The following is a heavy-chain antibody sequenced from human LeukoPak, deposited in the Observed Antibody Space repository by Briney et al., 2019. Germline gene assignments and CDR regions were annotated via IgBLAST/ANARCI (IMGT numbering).Heavy chain of an antibody. CDR1: GFTFSSCA. V-gene: IGHV3-48*03. CDR2: ISSSAGTT. J-gene: IGHJ4*02. Sequence: PGGSLRLSCTASGFTFSSCAMSWVRQAPGKGLEWVSYISSSAGTTYYADSVKGRFTISRDNAKNSLYLQMNSLRAEDTAVYFCARQQQQLWYDWGQGTLVTVSS. D-gene: IGHD5-18*01. CDR3: ARQQQQLWYD.